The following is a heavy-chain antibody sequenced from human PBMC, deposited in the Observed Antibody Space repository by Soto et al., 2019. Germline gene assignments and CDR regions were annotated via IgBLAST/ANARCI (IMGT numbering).Heavy chain of an antibody. CDR1: GGTFSSYA. D-gene: IGHD5-12*01. V-gene: IGHV1-69*13. CDR3: ARAGRGYSGYDSWGRGDYYYYYGMDV. Sequence: WASVKVSCKASGGTFSSYAISWVRQAPGQGLEWMGGIIPIFGTANYAQKFQGRVTITADESTSTAYMGLSSLRSEDTAVYYCARAGRGYSGYDSWGRGDYYYYYGMDVWGQGTTVTVSS. J-gene: IGHJ6*02. CDR2: IIPIFGTA.